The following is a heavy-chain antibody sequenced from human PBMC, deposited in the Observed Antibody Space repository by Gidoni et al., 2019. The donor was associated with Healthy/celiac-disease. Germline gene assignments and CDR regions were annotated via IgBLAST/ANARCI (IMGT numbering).Heavy chain of an antibody. V-gene: IGHV3-30*01. CDR1: GFTFRSYA. J-gene: IGHJ4*02. D-gene: IGHD6-19*01. Sequence: QVQLVESGGGVVQPGRSLRLSCAASGFTFRSYAMHWVRQAPGKGLEWVAVISYDGSNKYYADSVKGRFTISRDNSKNTLYLQMNSLRAEDTAVYYCARDPTFQWLVRGYFDYWGQGTLVTVSS. CDR3: ARDPTFQWLVRGYFDY. CDR2: ISYDGSNK.